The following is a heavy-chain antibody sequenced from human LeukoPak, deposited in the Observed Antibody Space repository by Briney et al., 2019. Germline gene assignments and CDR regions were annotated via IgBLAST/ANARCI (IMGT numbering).Heavy chain of an antibody. CDR2: INYSGST. V-gene: IGHV4-59*01. D-gene: IGHD2-2*01. Sequence: SETLSLTCTVSGGSISSYYWSWIRQPPGKGLEWIGYINYSGSTNYNPSLKSRVTISVDTSKNQFSLKLSSVTAADTAVYYCARGLPCSTSSCYLHWLDPWGQGTLVTVSS. CDR3: ARGLPCSTSSCYLHWLDP. J-gene: IGHJ5*02. CDR1: GGSISSYY.